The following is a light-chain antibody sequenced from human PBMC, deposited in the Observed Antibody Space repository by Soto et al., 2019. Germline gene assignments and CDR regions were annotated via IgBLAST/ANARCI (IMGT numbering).Light chain of an antibody. J-gene: IGKJ3*01. CDR1: QSVSSN. V-gene: IGKV3-15*01. CDR3: QQYNNWPPRFT. CDR2: GVS. Sequence: EVEMTQSPATLSVSPGERATLSCRASQSVSSNLAWYQQKPGQAPRLLMYGVSTRASGIPARFSGSGSGTEFTLTISSLQSEDFAVYYCQQYNNWPPRFTFGPGTKLDIK.